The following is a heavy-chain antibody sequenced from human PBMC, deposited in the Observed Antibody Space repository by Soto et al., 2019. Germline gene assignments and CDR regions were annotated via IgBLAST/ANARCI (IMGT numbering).Heavy chain of an antibody. CDR3: ARGEVVAASRGFDS. V-gene: IGHV3-48*01. CDR1: GFIFSSYS. Sequence: PGGSLRLSCAASGFIFSSYSMNWVRQAPGKGLEWVSYSSSSSSTIYYADSVKGRFTISRDNAKNSLYLQMNSLRAEDTAVYYCARGEVVAASRGFDSWGQGTLVTVSS. J-gene: IGHJ4*02. CDR2: SSSSSSTI. D-gene: IGHD2-2*01.